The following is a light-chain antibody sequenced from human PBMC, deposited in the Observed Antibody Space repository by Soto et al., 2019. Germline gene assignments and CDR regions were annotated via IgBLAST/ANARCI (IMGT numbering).Light chain of an antibody. CDR3: QQSYSVPHT. CDR2: AAS. Sequence: DIQMTQSPSSLSASVGDRVTITCRASQNIFSYLTWYQHKPGKAPKLLIYAASSLQSGVPSRFSGSGSGTDFDLTISSLQPEDFATFYCQQSYSVPHTFGQGTKLEI. J-gene: IGKJ2*01. CDR1: QNIFSY. V-gene: IGKV1-39*01.